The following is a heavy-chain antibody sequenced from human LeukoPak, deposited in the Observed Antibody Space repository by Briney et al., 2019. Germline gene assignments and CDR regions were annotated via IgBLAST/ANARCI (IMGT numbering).Heavy chain of an antibody. CDR2: IRWNSGSI. Sequence: PGGSLRLSRAASGFNFYDYAMHWVRQTTGKGLDWVSSIRWNSGSIAYADSVKGRFTISRDKAKNALFLQMNSLRPDDTALYYCGKDMGFRTLIVVLTPDSWGQGTLVTVSS. CDR1: GFNFYDYA. V-gene: IGHV3-9*01. CDR3: GKDMGFRTLIVVLTPDS. J-gene: IGHJ4*02. D-gene: IGHD3-22*01.